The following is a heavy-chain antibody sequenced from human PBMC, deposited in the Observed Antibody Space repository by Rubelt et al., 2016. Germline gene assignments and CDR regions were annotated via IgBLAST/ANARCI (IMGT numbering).Heavy chain of an antibody. D-gene: IGHD3-10*01. Sequence: VQLVESGGGVVQPGRSLRLSCAASGFTFRNYGMHWVRQAPGKGLEWVGRIKSKSAGGTTDYAEPVNGRCTVAGEDPKSTLDLQMNSLRSEDTAVYYCTTGGSVGYWGQGTLVTVSS. CDR2: IKSKSAGGTT. CDR3: TTGGSVGY. V-gene: IGHV3-15*07. J-gene: IGHJ4*02. CDR1: GFTFRNYG.